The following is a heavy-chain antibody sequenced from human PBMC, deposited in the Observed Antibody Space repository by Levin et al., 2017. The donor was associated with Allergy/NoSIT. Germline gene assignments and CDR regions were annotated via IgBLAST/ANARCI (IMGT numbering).Heavy chain of an antibody. CDR2: SGST. V-gene: IGHV4-59*01. CDR3: ATDRGGSDGQLEY. D-gene: IGHD2-15*01. CDR1: SGSISNYY. Sequence: SETLSLTCTVSSGSISNYYWSWIRQPPGKGLEWIGYSGSTNYNPSLKSRVTISVDTSKNQFSLKLSSVTAADTAMYYCATDRGGSDGQLEYWGQGTLVIVSS. J-gene: IGHJ4*02.